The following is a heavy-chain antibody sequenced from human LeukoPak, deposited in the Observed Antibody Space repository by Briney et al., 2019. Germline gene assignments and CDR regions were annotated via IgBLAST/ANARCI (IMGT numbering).Heavy chain of an antibody. CDR1: GFTFDDYT. J-gene: IGHJ6*03. CDR2: ISWDGGST. Sequence: PGGSLRLSCAASGFTFDDYTMHWVRQAPGKGLEWVSLISWDGGSTYYADSVKGRLTISRDNSKNSLYLQMNSLRTEDTALYYCAKDAHYDILTGYYKGGYYYYYMDVWGKGTTVTVSS. V-gene: IGHV3-43*01. D-gene: IGHD3-9*01. CDR3: AKDAHYDILTGYYKGGYYYYYMDV.